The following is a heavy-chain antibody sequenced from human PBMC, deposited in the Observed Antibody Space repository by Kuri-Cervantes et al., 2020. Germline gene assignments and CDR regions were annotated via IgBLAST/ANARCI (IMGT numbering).Heavy chain of an antibody. CDR2: ISAYNGNT. V-gene: IGHV1-18*01. Sequence: ASVKVSCKASGYTFTSYDINWVRQATGQGLEWMGWISAYNGNTNYAQKLQGRVTMTTDTSTSTAYMELRSLRSDDTAVYYCARVVAGLYYYYGMDVWGQGTTVTVSS. CDR1: GYTFTSYD. J-gene: IGHJ6*02. D-gene: IGHD6-19*01. CDR3: ARVVAGLYYYYGMDV.